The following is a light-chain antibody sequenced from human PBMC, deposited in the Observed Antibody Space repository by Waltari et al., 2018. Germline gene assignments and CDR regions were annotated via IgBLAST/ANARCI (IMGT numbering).Light chain of an antibody. CDR3: SSFTSSKTVI. J-gene: IGLJ2*01. CDR2: DVS. V-gene: IGLV2-14*03. Sequence: QSALTQPASVSGSPGPSITISCTGTHSDIGYYNYVSWYQQHPGKAPNLMIYDVSHRPSGISNRFSGSKSGNAASLTISGLQAEDEADYYCSSFTSSKTVIFGGGTKLTVL. CDR1: HSDIGYYNY.